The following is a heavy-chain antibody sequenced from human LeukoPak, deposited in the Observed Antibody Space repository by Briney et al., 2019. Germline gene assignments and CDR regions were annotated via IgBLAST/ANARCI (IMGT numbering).Heavy chain of an antibody. CDR3: ARRTPLRTMVRGVIMSVRFDP. V-gene: IGHV4-34*01. CDR1: GGSFSGYY. D-gene: IGHD3-10*01. CDR2: INHSGST. J-gene: IGHJ5*02. Sequence: PSETLSLTCAVYGGSFSGYYWSWIRQPPGKGLEWIGEINHSGSTNYNPSLKSRVTISVDTSKDQFSLKLSSVTAADTAVYYCARRTPLRTMVRGVIMSVRFDPWGQGTLVTVSS.